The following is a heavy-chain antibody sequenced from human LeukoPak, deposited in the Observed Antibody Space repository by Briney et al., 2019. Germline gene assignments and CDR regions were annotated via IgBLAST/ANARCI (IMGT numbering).Heavy chain of an antibody. J-gene: IGHJ3*02. Sequence: SETLSLTCTVSGGSISSYYWSWIRQPPGKGLEWIGYIYYSGSTYYNPSLKSRVTISVDTSKNQFSLRLSSVTAADTAVYYCARSCSSTSCPFDIWGQGTMVTVSS. CDR3: ARSCSSTSCPFDI. D-gene: IGHD2-2*01. CDR1: GGSISSYY. V-gene: IGHV4-59*13. CDR2: IYYSGST.